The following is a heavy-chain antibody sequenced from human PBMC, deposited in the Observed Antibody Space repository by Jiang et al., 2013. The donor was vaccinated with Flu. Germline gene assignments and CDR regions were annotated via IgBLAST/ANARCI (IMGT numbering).Heavy chain of an antibody. J-gene: IGHJ6*02. D-gene: IGHD1-26*01. CDR3: ARCAVGGRVCGGDMDV. V-gene: IGHV5-51*01. CDR2: IYPGDSDT. CDR1: GYSFSSYW. Sequence: QLVESGAEVKKPGESLKISCQGSGYSFSSYWLGWARQMPGKGLEWMGIIYPGDSDTRYSPPFQGQVTISADKSISTAYLQWSSLKASDTAIYYCARCAVGGRVCGGDMDVWGQGTTVTASS.